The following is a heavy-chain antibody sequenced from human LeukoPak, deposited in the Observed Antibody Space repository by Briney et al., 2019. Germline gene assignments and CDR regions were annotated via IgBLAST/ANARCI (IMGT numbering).Heavy chain of an antibody. J-gene: IGHJ3*02. CDR1: GYTLTELS. D-gene: IGHD2-15*01. CDR3: ATSQAALGASDAFDI. V-gene: IGHV1-24*01. CDR2: FDPEDGET. Sequence: ASVKVSCKVSGYTLTELSMHWVRQAPGKGLEWMGGFDPEDGETIYAQKFQGRVTMTEDTSTDTAYMELSSLRSEDTAVYYCATSQAALGASDAFDIWGQGTTVTVSS.